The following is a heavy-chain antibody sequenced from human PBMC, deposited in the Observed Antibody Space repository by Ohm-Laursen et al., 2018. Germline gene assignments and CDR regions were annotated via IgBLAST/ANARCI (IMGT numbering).Heavy chain of an antibody. J-gene: IGHJ4*02. CDR2: ISYDGSNK. D-gene: IGHD6-19*01. CDR1: GFTFSNYA. V-gene: IGHV3-30*18. CDR3: AKDSMGIAVAGPLDY. Sequence: SLRLSCTASGFTFSNYAMSWVRQAPGKGLEWVAVISYDGSNKYYADSVKGRFTISRDNSKNTLYLQMNSLRAEDTAVYYCAKDSMGIAVAGPLDYWGQGTLVTVSS.